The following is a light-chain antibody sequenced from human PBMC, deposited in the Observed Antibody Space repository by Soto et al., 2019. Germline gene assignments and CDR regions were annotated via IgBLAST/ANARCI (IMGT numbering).Light chain of an antibody. CDR2: RAS. J-gene: IGKJ4*01. CDR1: QSISNF. V-gene: IGKV1-5*03. Sequence: DIQMTQSPSTLSASVGDRVTITCRASQSISNFLAWYQRRPGKAPKLLIYRASGLESGVPSRFIGGGSGTEFTLTISSLQPDDFATYFCQHFYTYPITFGGGTKVEIK. CDR3: QHFYTYPIT.